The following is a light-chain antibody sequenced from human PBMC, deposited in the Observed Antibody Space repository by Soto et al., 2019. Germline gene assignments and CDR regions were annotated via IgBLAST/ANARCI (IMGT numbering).Light chain of an antibody. CDR3: QQYNNWPRYT. Sequence: EIVMTQSPATLSVSPGERATLSCRASQSVSSNLAWYQQKPGQAPRLLIYGASTRAPGIPARFSGSGSGTEFTLTISSLQSEDFAVYSCQQYNNWPRYTFGQGTKLEIK. CDR2: GAS. V-gene: IGKV3-15*01. J-gene: IGKJ2*01. CDR1: QSVSSN.